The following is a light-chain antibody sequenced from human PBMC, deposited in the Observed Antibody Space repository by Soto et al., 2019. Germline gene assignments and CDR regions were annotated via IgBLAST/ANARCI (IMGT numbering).Light chain of an antibody. J-gene: IGLJ2*01. V-gene: IGLV2-23*02. CDR2: EVN. Sequence: QSALTQPASVSGSPGQSITISCTGTSSDVGRYNLVSRYQQYPGKAPKLMISEVNKRPSGVSDRFSGSKSGNTASLTISGLQAEDEADYYCCSFAGASTYVLFGGGTKLTVL. CDR3: CSFAGASTYVL. CDR1: SSDVGRYNL.